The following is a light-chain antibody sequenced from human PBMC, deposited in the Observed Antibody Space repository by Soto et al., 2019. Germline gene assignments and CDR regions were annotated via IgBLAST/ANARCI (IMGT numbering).Light chain of an antibody. J-gene: IGKJ1*01. CDR3: MQGTHWPPVT. CDR1: QSLVYSDGNTY. CDR2: KVS. V-gene: IGKV2-30*01. Sequence: DVVITQSPLSLPVTLGQPDSISCRCSQSLVYSDGNTYLSWFQLRPGQSPRRLIYKVSNRDSGVPDRFSGSGSGTDLTLKISRVEADDVGIYYCMQGTHWPPVTFGQGTKVEIK.